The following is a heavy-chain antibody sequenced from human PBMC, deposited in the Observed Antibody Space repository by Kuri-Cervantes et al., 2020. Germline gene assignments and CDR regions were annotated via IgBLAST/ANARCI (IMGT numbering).Heavy chain of an antibody. J-gene: IGHJ4*02. CDR2: INHSGST. D-gene: IGHD2-15*01. Sequence: SETLSLTCTVYGGSFSSYSWTWIRQPPGKGLEWIGEINHSGSTNYNPSLKSRVTISVDTSKTQFSLKLSSVTAADTAVYYCAGAGGGGVDYWGQGTLVTVSS. V-gene: IGHV4-34*01. CDR1: GGSFSSYS. CDR3: AGAGGGGVDY.